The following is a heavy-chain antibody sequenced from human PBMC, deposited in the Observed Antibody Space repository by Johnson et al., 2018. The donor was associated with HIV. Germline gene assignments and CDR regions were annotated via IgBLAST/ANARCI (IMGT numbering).Heavy chain of an antibody. Sequence: VQLVESGGGVVQPWRSLRLSCAASGFTFSSFAMHWVRQAPGKGLEWVAVISYDGSNKYYADSVKGRFTISRDNSKNTVFLQMNSLRAEDTAVYYCARGIAVSNWVDIWGQGTMVTVSS. CDR1: GFTFSSFA. CDR2: ISYDGSNK. J-gene: IGHJ3*02. D-gene: IGHD6-19*01. V-gene: IGHV3-30-3*01. CDR3: ARGIAVSNWVDI.